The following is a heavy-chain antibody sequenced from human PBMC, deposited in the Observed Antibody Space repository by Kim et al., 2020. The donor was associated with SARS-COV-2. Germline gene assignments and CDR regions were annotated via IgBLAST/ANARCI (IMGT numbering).Heavy chain of an antibody. V-gene: IGHV7-4-1*02. J-gene: IGHJ2*01. CDR3: ARGPKPLPAYYVFWSGYSVGLGGYCDL. CDR1: GYTFTSYA. Sequence: ASVKVSCKASGYTFTSYAMNWVRQAPGQGLEWMGWINTNTGNPTYAQGFTGRFVFSLDTSVSTAYLQLSSLKTEDTAVYYCARGPKPLPAYYVFWSGYSVGLGGYCDLWGGGTRVTVSS. CDR2: INTNTGNP. D-gene: IGHD3-3*01.